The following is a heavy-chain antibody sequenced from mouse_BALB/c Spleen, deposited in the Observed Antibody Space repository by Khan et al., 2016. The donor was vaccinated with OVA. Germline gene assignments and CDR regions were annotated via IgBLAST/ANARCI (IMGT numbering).Heavy chain of an antibody. CDR3: ARGYAGYYFAY. V-gene: IGHV3-6*02. D-gene: IGHD2-3*01. Sequence: DVQLQESGPGLVKPSQSLSLTCSVTDYSITSGFYWNWIRQFPGNKLEWMGYISYDGSNNFNPSLKNRISITRDTSENQFFLKLNSVTTEDTATYFWARGYAGYYFAYWGQGTLVAVSA. J-gene: IGHJ3*01. CDR1: DYSITSGFY. CDR2: ISYDGSN.